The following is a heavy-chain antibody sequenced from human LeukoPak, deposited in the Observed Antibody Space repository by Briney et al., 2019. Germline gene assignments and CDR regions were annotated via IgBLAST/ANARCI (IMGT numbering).Heavy chain of an antibody. D-gene: IGHD4-17*01. CDR1: GFTFSSYN. CDR3: ARMTTSDY. Sequence: AGGSLRLSCAASGFTFSSYNMTWVRQAPGKGLEWVSSISSSSSYRYYADSVKGRFTISRDNAKNSLYLQMNSLRAEDTAVYYCARMTTSDYWGQGTLVTVSS. J-gene: IGHJ4*02. CDR2: ISSSSSYR. V-gene: IGHV3-21*01.